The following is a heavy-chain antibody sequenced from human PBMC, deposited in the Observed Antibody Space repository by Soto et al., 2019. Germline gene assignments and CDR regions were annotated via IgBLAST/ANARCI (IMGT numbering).Heavy chain of an antibody. CDR3: ARDRNYYDSSGHFDY. V-gene: IGHV1-69*13. D-gene: IGHD3-22*01. Sequence: GTSVKVSCEACGGSFNNYAFSWVRQAPGLGLEWMGGIIPIFGTPNFAQKFQGRVTITADESTSTAYMELSSLRSEDTAVYYCARDRNYYDSSGHFDYWGQGTLVTVSS. CDR2: IIPIFGTP. CDR1: GGSFNNYA. J-gene: IGHJ4*02.